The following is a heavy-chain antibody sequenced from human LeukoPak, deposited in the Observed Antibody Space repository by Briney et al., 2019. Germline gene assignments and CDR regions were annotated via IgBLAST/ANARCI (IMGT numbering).Heavy chain of an antibody. Sequence: SETLSLTCIVSGGSISSYYWSWIRQPPGKGLEWIGYIYYSGSTNYSPSLKSRVTISVATSKNQFSLKLSSVTAADTAVYFCARGRSTVVSPYFDYWGQGTLVTVSS. J-gene: IGHJ4*02. CDR2: IYYSGST. V-gene: IGHV4-59*01. CDR1: GGSISSYY. CDR3: ARGRSTVVSPYFDY. D-gene: IGHD4-23*01.